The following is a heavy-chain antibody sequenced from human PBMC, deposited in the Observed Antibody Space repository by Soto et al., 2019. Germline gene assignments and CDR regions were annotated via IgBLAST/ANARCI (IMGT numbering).Heavy chain of an antibody. CDR1: GGSFSSYR. Sequence: SVNGSCKRPGGSFSSYRLSSNRQEHEQGLEWMGGIIPRSATSKYAQKFQGRVTITADESTSTVYMELRTLRPEDTAVYYCAREGLVLVPTTVNSDYYYYAMDVWGQGTTVTVCS. CDR2: IIPRSATS. D-gene: IGHD4-17*01. CDR3: AREGLVLVPTTVNSDYYYYAMDV. J-gene: IGHJ6*02. V-gene: IGHV1-69*01.